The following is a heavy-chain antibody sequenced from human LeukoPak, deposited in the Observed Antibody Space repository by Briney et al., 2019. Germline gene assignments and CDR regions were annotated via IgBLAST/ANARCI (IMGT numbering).Heavy chain of an antibody. CDR1: GGSISSYY. CDR3: AQGATVTTDGAFDI. V-gene: IGHV4-59*01. D-gene: IGHD4-17*01. CDR2: IYYSGGT. Sequence: SETLSLTCTVSGGSISSYYWSWIRQPPGKGLEWIGYIYYSGGTNYNPSLKSRVTISVDTSKNQFSLKLSSVTAADTAVYYCAQGATVTTDGAFDIWGQGTMVTVSS. J-gene: IGHJ3*02.